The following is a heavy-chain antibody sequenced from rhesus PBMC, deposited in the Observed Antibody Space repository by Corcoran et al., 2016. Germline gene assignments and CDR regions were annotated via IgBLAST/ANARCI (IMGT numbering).Heavy chain of an antibody. CDR2: INSVGGST. CDR1: GFTFSSYW. Sequence: EVQLVESGGGLAKPGGSLRLSCAASGFTFSSYWMNWVRQTPGKGLEWISAINSVGGSTYYADTVKGRFNIARDNSKNTLSLQMNSLRAEDTAVYYCAKDRGYCTGSGCLPVGGCDYWGQGVLVTVSS. V-gene: IGHV3S42*01. D-gene: IGHD2-21*01. CDR3: AKDRGYCTGSGCLPVGGCDY. J-gene: IGHJ4*01.